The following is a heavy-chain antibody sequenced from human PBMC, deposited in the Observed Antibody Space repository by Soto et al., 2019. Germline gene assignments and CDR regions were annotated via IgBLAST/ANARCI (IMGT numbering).Heavy chain of an antibody. Sequence: GGSLRLSCVGSGFSFSSYGMHWVRQAPGKGLEWVALIWYDGSNKYYADSVKGRFTISRHNSKNTLYLQMSSLRADDTAVYYCARAGGSTDYYYGMDVWGQGTTVTVSS. V-gene: IGHV3-33*01. J-gene: IGHJ6*02. CDR2: IWYDGSNK. CDR3: ARAGGSTDYYYGMDV. CDR1: GFSFSSYG.